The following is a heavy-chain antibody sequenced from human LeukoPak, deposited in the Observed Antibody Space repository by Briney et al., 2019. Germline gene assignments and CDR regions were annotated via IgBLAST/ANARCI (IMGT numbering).Heavy chain of an antibody. Sequence: GRSLRLSCAASGFTFSSYGMHWVRQAPGKGLEWVAVISYDGSNKYYADSVKGRFTISRDNSKNTLYLQMNSLRAEDTAVYYCAKGSPAVYWGQGTLVTVSS. J-gene: IGHJ4*02. CDR3: AKGSPAVY. CDR2: ISYDGSNK. D-gene: IGHD2-15*01. V-gene: IGHV3-30*18. CDR1: GFTFSSYG.